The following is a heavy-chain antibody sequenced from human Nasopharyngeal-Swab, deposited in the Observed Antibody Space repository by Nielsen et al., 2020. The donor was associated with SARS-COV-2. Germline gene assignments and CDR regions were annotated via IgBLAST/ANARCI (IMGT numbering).Heavy chain of an antibody. D-gene: IGHD6-19*01. V-gene: IGHV4-39*01. J-gene: IGHJ4*02. CDR3: ATRQRPSYSSGWYQQITDY. CDR2: IYYSGST. Sequence: WIRQPPGTGLEWIGSIYYSGSTYYNPSLKSRVTISVDTYKNQFSLKLSSVTAADTAVYYCATRQRPSYSSGWYQQITDYWGQGTLVTVSS.